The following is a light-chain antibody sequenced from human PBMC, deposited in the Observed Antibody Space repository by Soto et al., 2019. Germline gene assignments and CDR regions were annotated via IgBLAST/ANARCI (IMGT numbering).Light chain of an antibody. Sequence: EIVLTQSPGTLSLSPGERATRSCRASQSVSSSYLAWYQQKPGQAPRLLIYGASSRATGIPDRFSGSGSGTDFTLTISRLEPEDFAVYYCQQYGSSPWTFGQGTKV. J-gene: IGKJ1*01. CDR2: GAS. CDR3: QQYGSSPWT. V-gene: IGKV3-20*01. CDR1: QSVSSSY.